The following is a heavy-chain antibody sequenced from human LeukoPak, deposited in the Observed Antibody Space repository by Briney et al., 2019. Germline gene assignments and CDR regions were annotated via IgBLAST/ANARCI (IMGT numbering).Heavy chain of an antibody. CDR1: GFTFSTCS. D-gene: IGHD3-10*01. Sequence: GGSLTLSCAVSGFTFSTCSMRWVRQAPGGGLEWVAIISDNGGPIGYADSVKGQFTIARDNSKNAVFLHMNSLTAEDTAVYYCAKALLCGAGTYYRNYFDYWGQGILVTVSS. V-gene: IGHV3-23*01. CDR2: ISDNGGPI. CDR3: AKALLCGAGTYYRNYFDY. J-gene: IGHJ4*02.